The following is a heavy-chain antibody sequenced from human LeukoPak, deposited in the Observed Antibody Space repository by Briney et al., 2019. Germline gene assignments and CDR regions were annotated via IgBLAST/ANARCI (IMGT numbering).Heavy chain of an antibody. Sequence: GGSLRLSCAASGFTFSSYEVNWVRQAPGKGLEWVSYISSRGSTIYYADSVKGRFTISRDNAKNSLYLQMNSLRAEDTAVYYCARATGGSSTKSYYFDYWGQGTLVTVSS. CDR1: GFTFSSYE. CDR3: ARATGGSSTKSYYFDY. CDR2: ISSRGSTI. D-gene: IGHD6-6*01. V-gene: IGHV3-48*03. J-gene: IGHJ4*02.